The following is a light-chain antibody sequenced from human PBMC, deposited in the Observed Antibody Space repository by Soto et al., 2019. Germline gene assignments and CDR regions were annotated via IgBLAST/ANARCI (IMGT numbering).Light chain of an antibody. Sequence: NFLLTQPHSVSESPGKTVTISCTRSSGSIASNYVQWYQQRPGSAPTTVIYEDNQRPSGAPDRFSGSIDSSSNSASLTISGLKTEDEADYYCQSYDSSNPWVFGGGTKLTVL. CDR3: QSYDSSNPWV. J-gene: IGLJ3*02. CDR1: SGSIASNY. CDR2: EDN. V-gene: IGLV6-57*03.